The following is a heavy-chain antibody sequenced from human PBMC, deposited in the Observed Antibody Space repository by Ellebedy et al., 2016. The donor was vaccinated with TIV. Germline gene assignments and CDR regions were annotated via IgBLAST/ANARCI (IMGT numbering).Heavy chain of an antibody. CDR2: MSYDGSNK. CDR1: GFTFSRYG. J-gene: IGHJ4*02. CDR3: AKPSVARGPFDY. Sequence: GESLKISCAASGFTFSRYGMHWVRQAPGKGLEWVAVMSYDGSNKYYADSVKGRFTISRDSSKNTLYLQMNSLRAEDTAVYYCAKPSVARGPFDYWGQGTLVTVSS. V-gene: IGHV3-30*18. D-gene: IGHD4-23*01.